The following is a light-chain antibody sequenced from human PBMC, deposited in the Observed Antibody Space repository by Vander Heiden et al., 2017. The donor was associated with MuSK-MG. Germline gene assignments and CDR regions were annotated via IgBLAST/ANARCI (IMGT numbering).Light chain of an antibody. CDR2: GAS. CDR1: QRVSSN. V-gene: IGKV3-15*01. J-gene: IGKJ4*01. CDR3: QQHNNWPPLT. Sequence: EVVMTQSPATLSVSPGGSATLSCRASQRVSSNLAWYQQQPGQAPRLLIYGASTRATGIPARFSGSGYGTEFTLTISSRQSEDFAVYYCQQHNNWPPLTFGGGTKVEIK.